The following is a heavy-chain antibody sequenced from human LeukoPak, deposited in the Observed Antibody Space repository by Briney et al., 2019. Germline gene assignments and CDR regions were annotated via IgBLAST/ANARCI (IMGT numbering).Heavy chain of an antibody. CDR3: ARDPRSGWPYYYYYMDV. J-gene: IGHJ6*03. CDR1: GYTFTGYY. Sequence: VASVKVSCKASGYTFTGYYMHWVRQAPGQGLEWMGWINPNSGGTNYAQKFQGRVTMTRDTSISTAYMELSRLRSDDTAVYYCARDPRSGWPYYYYYMDVWGKGTTVTVSS. D-gene: IGHD2-15*01. V-gene: IGHV1-2*02. CDR2: INPNSGGT.